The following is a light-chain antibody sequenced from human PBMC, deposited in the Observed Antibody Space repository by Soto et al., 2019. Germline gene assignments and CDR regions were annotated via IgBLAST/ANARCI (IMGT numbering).Light chain of an antibody. CDR3: QLYDSLPIT. Sequence: DIQMTQSPSTLSASVGDRVTITCRASQSISSWLAWYQQKPGKAPKLLIYKASSLESGVPSRFSGSGSGTDFTFTISSLQPEDIAVFYCQLYDSLPITFGQGTRLEIK. CDR1: QSISSW. J-gene: IGKJ5*01. CDR2: KAS. V-gene: IGKV1-5*03.